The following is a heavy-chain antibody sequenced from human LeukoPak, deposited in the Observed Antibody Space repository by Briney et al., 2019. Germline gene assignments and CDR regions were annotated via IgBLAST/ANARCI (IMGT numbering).Heavy chain of an antibody. J-gene: IGHJ4*02. CDR2: IYYSGST. D-gene: IGHD2-15*01. CDR3: ARDDRYCSGGSCRGALDY. Sequence: PSETLSLTCTVSGGSISSYYWSWIRQPPGKGLEWIGYIYYSGSTNYNPSLKSRVTISVDTSKSQFSLKLTSVTAADTAVYYCARDDRYCSGGSCRGALDYWGQGTLVTVSS. V-gene: IGHV4-59*01. CDR1: GGSISSYY.